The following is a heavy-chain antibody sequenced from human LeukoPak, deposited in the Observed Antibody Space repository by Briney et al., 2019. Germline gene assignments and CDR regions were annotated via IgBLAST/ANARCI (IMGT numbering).Heavy chain of an antibody. V-gene: IGHV4-30-4*01. Sequence: SQTLSLTCTVSGGSISSGDYYWSWIRQPPGKGLEWIGFISNSGSTYSNPSLKSRVTISLDTSKNHFSLKLSSVTAADTAVYYCARDRGYNYGPFDYWGQGTLVTVSS. D-gene: IGHD5-18*01. CDR1: GGSISSGDYY. J-gene: IGHJ4*02. CDR3: ARDRGYNYGPFDY. CDR2: ISNSGST.